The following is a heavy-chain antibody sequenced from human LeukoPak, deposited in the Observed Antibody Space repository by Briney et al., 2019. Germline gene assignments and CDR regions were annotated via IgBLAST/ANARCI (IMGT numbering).Heavy chain of an antibody. V-gene: IGHV3-23*01. CDR2: ISGSGGST. D-gene: IGHD3-10*01. J-gene: IGHJ4*02. CDR3: AKNWPRPLTTVRGVRQVFDY. Sequence: GGTLRLACAASGFTFSSYGMSWVRQAPGKGLEWVSAISGSGGSTYYADSVKGRFTISRDNSKNTLYLQMNSLRAEDTAVYYCAKNWPRPLTTVRGVRQVFDYWGQGTLVTVSS. CDR1: GFTFSSYG.